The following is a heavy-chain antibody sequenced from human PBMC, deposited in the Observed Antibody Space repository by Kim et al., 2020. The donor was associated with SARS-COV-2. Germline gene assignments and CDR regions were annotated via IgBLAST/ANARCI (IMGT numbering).Heavy chain of an antibody. D-gene: IGHD3-10*01. V-gene: IGHV3-23*01. CDR3: AVTGGGLGFDY. Sequence: STYYPDSLKGRFTLSRDNSKNPLYLQMNSLRAEDTAVYYCAVTGGGLGFDYWGQGTLVTVSS. J-gene: IGHJ4*02. CDR2: ST.